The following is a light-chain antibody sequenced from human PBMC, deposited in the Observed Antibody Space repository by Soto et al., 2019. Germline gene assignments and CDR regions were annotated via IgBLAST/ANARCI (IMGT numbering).Light chain of an antibody. Sequence: EIVVTQSPATLSVSPGERATLXXRASQSVSSNLAWYQQKPGQAPRLLXYGASTRATGIPARFSGSGSGTEFTLTISSLQSEDFAVYYCQEYSKWPSRTFGPGTKVDIK. CDR1: QSVSSN. J-gene: IGKJ1*01. V-gene: IGKV3-15*01. CDR3: QEYSKWPSRT. CDR2: GAS.